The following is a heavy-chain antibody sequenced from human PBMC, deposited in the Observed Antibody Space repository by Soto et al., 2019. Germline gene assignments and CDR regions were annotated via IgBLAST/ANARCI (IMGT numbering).Heavy chain of an antibody. D-gene: IGHD6-19*01. CDR2: IDWDDDK. Sequence: SGPTLVNPTQTLTLTFTFSGFSLITSGMCVSWIRQPPGKALEWLARIDWDDDKYYSTSLKTRLTISKDTSKNQVVLTMTNMDPVDTATYYCARGYSSDCRQHWFDPWGQGTLVTVSS. J-gene: IGHJ5*02. CDR3: ARGYSSDCRQHWFDP. V-gene: IGHV2-70*11. CDR1: GFSLITSGMC.